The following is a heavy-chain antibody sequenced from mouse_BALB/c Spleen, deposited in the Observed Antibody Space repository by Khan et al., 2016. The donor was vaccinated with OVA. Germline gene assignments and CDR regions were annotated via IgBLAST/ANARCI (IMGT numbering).Heavy chain of an antibody. CDR2: ITPNNGGT. Sequence: VQLQQSGPELVKPGASVKIPCKASGYTFTDYNMDWVKQSHGKSLEWIGDITPNNGGTIYNQRFKGKATLTVDKSSSTAYMELRSLTSEDTAVDYCTRGGHGSPFDYWGQGTTLTVSS. CDR3: TRGGHGSPFDY. J-gene: IGHJ2*01. CDR1: GYTFTDYN. D-gene: IGHD1-1*01. V-gene: IGHV1-18*01.